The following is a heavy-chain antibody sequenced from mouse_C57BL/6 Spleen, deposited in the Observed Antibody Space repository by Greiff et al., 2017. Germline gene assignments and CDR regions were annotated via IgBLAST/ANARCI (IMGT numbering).Heavy chain of an antibody. J-gene: IGHJ4*01. CDR1: GYTFTDYY. CDR2: INPNNGGT. CDR3: ARAARTVVATPHYYAMDY. D-gene: IGHD1-1*01. V-gene: IGHV1-26*01. Sequence: VQLKESGPELVKPGASVKISCKASGYTFTDYYMNWVKQSHGKSLEWIGDINPNNGGTSYNQKFKGKATLTVDKSSSTAYMELRSLTSEDSAVXYCARAARTVVATPHYYAMDYWGQGTSVTVPS.